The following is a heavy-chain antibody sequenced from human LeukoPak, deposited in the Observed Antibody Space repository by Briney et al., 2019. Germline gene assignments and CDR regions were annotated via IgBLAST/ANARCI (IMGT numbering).Heavy chain of an antibody. D-gene: IGHD1-26*01. CDR3: AKDLVGAIDY. V-gene: IGHV3-7*03. Sequence: GGSLRLSCAASGFTFSNYWMSWVRQAPGKGLEWVANIKQDGSEKYYVNSVKGRFTISRDNAKNSLYLQMNSLRAEDTALYYCAKDLVGAIDYWGQGTLVTVSS. CDR1: GFTFSNYW. CDR2: IKQDGSEK. J-gene: IGHJ4*02.